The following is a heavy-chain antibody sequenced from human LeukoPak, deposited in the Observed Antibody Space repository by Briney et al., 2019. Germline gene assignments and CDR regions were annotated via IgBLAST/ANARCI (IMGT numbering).Heavy chain of an antibody. CDR3: ARERASGSYFNY. CDR2: INPNSGGT. D-gene: IGHD1-26*01. V-gene: IGHV1-2*02. J-gene: IGHJ4*02. Sequence: ASVKVSCKASGYTFTGYYTHWVRQGPGQGLEWMGWINPNSGGTNYAQKFQGRVTMTRGTSISTAYMELSRLRSGDTAVYYCARERASGSYFNYWGQGTLVTVSS. CDR1: GYTFTGYY.